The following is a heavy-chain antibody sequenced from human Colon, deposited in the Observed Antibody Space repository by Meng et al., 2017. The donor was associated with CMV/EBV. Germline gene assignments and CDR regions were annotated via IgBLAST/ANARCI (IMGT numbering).Heavy chain of an antibody. D-gene: IGHD1-26*01. V-gene: IGHV3-23*01. CDR1: GFIFGNYA. CDR3: AKGRGLGASASNY. CDR2: ITGSGDGT. J-gene: IGHJ4*02. Sequence: AASGFIFGNYAMSWVRQAPGKGLEWVSTITGSGDGTYYADSMKGRFTISRDTSRNTLSLQMNSLRADDTAIYYCAKGRGLGASASNYWGQGTLVTVSS.